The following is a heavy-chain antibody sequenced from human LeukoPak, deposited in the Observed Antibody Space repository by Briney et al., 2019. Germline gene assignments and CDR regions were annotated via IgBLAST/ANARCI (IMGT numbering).Heavy chain of an antibody. V-gene: IGHV3-23*01. D-gene: IGHD1-1*01. CDR1: GFTFSSYA. CDR3: GRDWKLDY. J-gene: IGHJ4*02. CDR2: IGNGGGDT. Sequence: PGGSLRLSCAASGFTFSSYAMSWVRQAPGKGLEWVSAIGNGGGDTKYADSVKGRFTISRDNSRNTLYLQMKSLRVEDTAIYYCGRDWKLDYWGQGSLVTVSS.